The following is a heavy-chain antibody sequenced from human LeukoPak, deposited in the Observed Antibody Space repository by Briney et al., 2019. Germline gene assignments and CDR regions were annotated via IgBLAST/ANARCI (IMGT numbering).Heavy chain of an antibody. CDR3: ARLSGYEADY. J-gene: IGHJ4*02. CDR1: GFTFSSYS. Sequence: GGSLRLSCAASGFTFSSYSMNWVRQAPGKGLEWVSSISGSSSYIYYADSVKGRFTISRDNAKNSLYLQMNSLRAEDTAVYYCARLSGYEADYWGQGTLVTVSS. V-gene: IGHV3-21*01. D-gene: IGHD5-12*01. CDR2: ISGSSSYI.